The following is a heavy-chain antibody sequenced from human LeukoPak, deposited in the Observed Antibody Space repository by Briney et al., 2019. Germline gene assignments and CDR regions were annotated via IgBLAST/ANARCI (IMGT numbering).Heavy chain of an antibody. CDR2: IYHRGST. CDR3: ARGYYYGAGSYQAPDY. J-gene: IGHJ4*02. V-gene: IGHV4-38-2*02. CDR1: GYSISSGYY. Sequence: SETLSLTCTVSGYSISSGYYWGWIRQPPGKGLEWIGSIYHRGSTYYNPSLKSRVTISVDTSKNQFSLKLSSVTAADTAVYYWARGYYYGAGSYQAPDYWGQGTLVTVSS. D-gene: IGHD3-10*01.